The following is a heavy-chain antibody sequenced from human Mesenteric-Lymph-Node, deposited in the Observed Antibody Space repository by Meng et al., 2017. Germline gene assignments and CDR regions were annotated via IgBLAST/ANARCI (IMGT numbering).Heavy chain of an antibody. J-gene: IGHJ6*02. CDR3: ARGTYYGSGIYFYYGMDV. CDR1: GFTVSSNY. CDR2: IYSGGST. V-gene: IGHV3-53*01. Sequence: GESLKISCAASGFTVSSNYMSWVRQAPGKGLEWVSVIYSGGSTYYADSVKGRFTISRDNSKNTLYLQMNSLRAEDTAVYYCARGTYYGSGIYFYYGMDVWGQGTTVTVSS. D-gene: IGHD3-10*01.